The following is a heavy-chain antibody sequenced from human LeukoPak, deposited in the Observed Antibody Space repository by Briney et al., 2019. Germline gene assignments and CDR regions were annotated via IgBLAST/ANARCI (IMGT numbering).Heavy chain of an antibody. CDR1: GGSISSYY. V-gene: IGHV4-59*01. J-gene: IGHJ4*02. D-gene: IGHD3-9*01. CDR3: ARGDDILTGYPTLDY. CDR2: IYYSGST. Sequence: KAAETLSLTCTVSGGSISSYYWSWIRQPPGKGLEWIGYIYYSGSTNYNPSLKSRVTISVDTSKNQFSLKLSSVTAADTAVYYCARGDDILTGYPTLDYWGQGTLVTVSS.